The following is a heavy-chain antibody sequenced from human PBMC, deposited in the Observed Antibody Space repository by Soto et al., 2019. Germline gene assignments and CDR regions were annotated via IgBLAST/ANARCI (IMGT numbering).Heavy chain of an antibody. CDR2: IIPIFGTA. D-gene: IGHD4-4*01. CDR1: GGTFSSYA. V-gene: IGHV1-69*06. J-gene: IGHJ6*02. Sequence: QVQLVQSGAEEKKPGSSVKVSCKASGGTFSSYAISWVRQAPGQGLEWMGGIIPIFGTANYAQKFQGRVTITADKSTSTAYMELSSLRSEDTAVYYCARGRTTVTDYYYYGMDVWGQGTTVTVSS. CDR3: ARGRTTVTDYYYYGMDV.